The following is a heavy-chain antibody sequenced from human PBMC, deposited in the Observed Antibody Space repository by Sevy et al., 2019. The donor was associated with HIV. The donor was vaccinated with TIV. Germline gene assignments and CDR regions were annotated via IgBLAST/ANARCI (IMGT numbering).Heavy chain of an antibody. CDR1: GGTFSKYG. J-gene: IGHJ6*02. D-gene: IGHD2-2*01. CDR3: ARDRGYSSTSEYGMDV. CDR2: IIPIFGTA. V-gene: IGHV1-69*13. Sequence: ASVKVSCKASGGTFSKYGITWVRHAPGQGLEWMGWIIPIFGTANYAQKFQGRVTITADESTSTAYMELSSLRTEDTAVYYCARDRGYSSTSEYGMDVWGQGTTVTVSS.